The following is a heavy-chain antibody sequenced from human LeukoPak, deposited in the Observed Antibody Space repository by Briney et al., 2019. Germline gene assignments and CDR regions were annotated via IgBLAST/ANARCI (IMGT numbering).Heavy chain of an antibody. CDR3: ARDRDWGSSDPFDY. J-gene: IGHJ4*02. D-gene: IGHD7-27*01. Sequence: ASVKVSCKASGGTFSSYAISWVRQAPGQGLEWMGGIIPIFGTANYAQKFQGRVTITADESTSTAYMELSSLRSEDTAVYYCARDRDWGSSDPFDYWGQGTLVTVSS. CDR2: IIPIFGTA. CDR1: GGTFSSYA. V-gene: IGHV1-69*13.